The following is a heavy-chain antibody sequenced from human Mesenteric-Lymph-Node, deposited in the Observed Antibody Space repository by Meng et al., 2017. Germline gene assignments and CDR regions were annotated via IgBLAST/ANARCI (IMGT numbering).Heavy chain of an antibody. D-gene: IGHD6-19*01. Sequence: VQRRGPRPVSVEPSPTRSLPCTVSGGSRSSGNYYWSWIRQPPGKGLELIGYSHHSGSAYYNPSLKSRVSISVDTSKNQFSLKLSSVTAADTAVYYCASFPPPGKQWLVTDYWGQGTLVTVSS. V-gene: IGHV4-30-4*01. CDR3: ASFPPPGKQWLVTDY. J-gene: IGHJ4*02. CDR2: SHHSGSA. CDR1: GGSRSSGNYY.